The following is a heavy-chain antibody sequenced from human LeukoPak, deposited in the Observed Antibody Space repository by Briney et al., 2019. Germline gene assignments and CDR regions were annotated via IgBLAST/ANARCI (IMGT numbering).Heavy chain of an antibody. J-gene: IGHJ4*02. D-gene: IGHD3-10*01. CDR2: LNWNGGTT. Sequence: GGSLRLSCAASGFTFDDNGMSWVRQAPGKGLEWVSGLNWNGGTTGYADSVKGRFTISRDNAKNFLYLQMNSLRAEDTALYYCATRSYYYGSGSYPHYLDYWGQGTLVTASS. CDR3: ATRSYYYGSGSYPHYLDY. CDR1: GFTFDDNG. V-gene: IGHV3-20*04.